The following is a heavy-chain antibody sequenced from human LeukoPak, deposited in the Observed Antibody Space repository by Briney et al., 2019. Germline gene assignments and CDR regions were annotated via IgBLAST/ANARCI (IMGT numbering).Heavy chain of an antibody. J-gene: IGHJ4*02. D-gene: IGHD3-22*01. Sequence: GSLRLSCTASGFTFGDYAMSWFRQAPGKGLEWVGFIRSKAYGGTTEYAASVKGRFTISRDDSKSIAYLQMDSLKTEDTAVYYCTREGYYDSSGYYESFDYWGQGTLVTVSS. CDR1: GFTFGDYA. V-gene: IGHV3-49*03. CDR3: TREGYYDSSGYYESFDY. CDR2: IRSKAYGGTT.